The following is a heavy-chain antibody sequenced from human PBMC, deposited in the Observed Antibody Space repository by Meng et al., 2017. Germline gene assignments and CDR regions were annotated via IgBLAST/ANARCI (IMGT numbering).Heavy chain of an antibody. CDR1: GYTFTSYG. Sequence: ASVKVSCKASGYTFTSYGISWVRQAPGQGLEWMGWISAYNGNTNYAQKLQGRVTMTTDTSTSTAYMELRSLRYDDTAVYYCARDGVGSAYGSGSYFVVSRCGMDVWGQGTTVTVSS. CDR3: ARDGVGSAYGSGSYFVVSRCGMDV. D-gene: IGHD3-10*01. V-gene: IGHV1-18*01. CDR2: ISAYNGNT. J-gene: IGHJ6*02.